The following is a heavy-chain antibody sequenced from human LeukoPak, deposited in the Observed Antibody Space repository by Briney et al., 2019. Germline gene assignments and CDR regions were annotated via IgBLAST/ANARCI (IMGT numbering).Heavy chain of an antibody. CDR3: ARDRRGGNSGGLIDY. D-gene: IGHD4-23*01. J-gene: IGHJ4*02. CDR2: IYQSGST. CDR1: GGSFSGYY. V-gene: IGHV4-38-2*02. Sequence: KSSETLSLTCAVYGGSFSGYYWGWIRQPPGKGLEWIGSIYQSGSTYYTPSLKSRVAMSVDTSKNQFSLRLSSVTAADTAVYYCARDRRGGNSGGLIDYWGQGTLVTVSS.